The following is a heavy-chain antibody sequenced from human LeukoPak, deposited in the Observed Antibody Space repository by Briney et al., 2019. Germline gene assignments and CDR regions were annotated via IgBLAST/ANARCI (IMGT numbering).Heavy chain of an antibody. J-gene: IGHJ4*02. CDR2: TYYRSKWYN. CDR1: GDSVSSNSAA. V-gene: IGHV6-1*01. Sequence: SQTLSLTCAISGDSVSSNSAAWNWIRQSPSRGLEWLGRTYYRSKWYNDYAVSVKGRIAINPDTSKNQFSLQLNSVTPEDTAVYYCARAKGRSPLFDYWGQGTLITVSS. CDR3: ARAKGRSPLFDY. D-gene: IGHD6-13*01.